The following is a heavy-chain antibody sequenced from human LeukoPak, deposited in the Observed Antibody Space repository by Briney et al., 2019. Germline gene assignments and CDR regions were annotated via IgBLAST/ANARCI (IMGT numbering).Heavy chain of an antibody. D-gene: IGHD4-11*01. J-gene: IGHJ4*02. CDR3: ARGPHYSRGVYFDY. Sequence: SETLSLTCTVSAGSISGYYWSWIRQPAGKGLEWIGRMYTAGSTSYNPSLKSRVTVSVDTSKNQFSLNLSSVTAADTAVYYCARGPHYSRGVYFDYWGQGTLVTVSS. CDR1: AGSISGYY. V-gene: IGHV4-4*07. CDR2: MYTAGST.